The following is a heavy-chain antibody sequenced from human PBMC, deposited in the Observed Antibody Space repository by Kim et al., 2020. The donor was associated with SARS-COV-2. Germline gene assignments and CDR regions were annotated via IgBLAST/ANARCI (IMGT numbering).Heavy chain of an antibody. CDR2: ISGSGGST. V-gene: IGHV3-23*01. D-gene: IGHD6-6*01. Sequence: GGSLRLSCAASGFTFNNYAMSWVRQAPGKGLEWVSAISGSGGSTYYADSVKGRFTISRDNSKNTLYLQMNSLRAEDTAVYYCAKDQPNKRSSSGREDKNFDSWGQGTLVTVSS. CDR1: GFTFNNYA. J-gene: IGHJ4*02. CDR3: AKDQPNKRSSSGREDKNFDS.